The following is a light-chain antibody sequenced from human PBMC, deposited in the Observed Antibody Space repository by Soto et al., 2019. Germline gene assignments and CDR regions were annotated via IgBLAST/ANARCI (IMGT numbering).Light chain of an antibody. CDR2: AAS. CDR3: QQSYSTPLT. CDR1: QSISNY. J-gene: IGKJ4*01. Sequence: DIQMTQSPCSLSASVGERVTITCGASQSISNYLNWYQQKPGKAPKLLIYAASSLQSGVPSRFSGSGSGTDFTLTISSLQPEDSSTYYCQQSYSTPLTIGGGTKVEIK. V-gene: IGKV1-39*01.